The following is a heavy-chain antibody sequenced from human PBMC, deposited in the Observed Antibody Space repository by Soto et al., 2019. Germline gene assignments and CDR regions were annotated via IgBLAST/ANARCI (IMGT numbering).Heavy chain of an antibody. J-gene: IGHJ6*03. D-gene: IGHD3-3*01. CDR1: GGSISSSCCY. Sequence: SETLSLTCTVSGGSISSSCCYWGRVRQAPGKERDGFVNYYDSGSTNYNPSLKSRVTISVDTSKNQFSLKLSSVTAADTAVYYCARDAGYDFWSGYSWSGYDQGDYYYYMDVWGKGTTVTVSS. CDR3: ARDAGYDFWSGYSWSGYDQGDYYYYMDV. V-gene: IGHV4-39*07. CDR2: YYDSGST.